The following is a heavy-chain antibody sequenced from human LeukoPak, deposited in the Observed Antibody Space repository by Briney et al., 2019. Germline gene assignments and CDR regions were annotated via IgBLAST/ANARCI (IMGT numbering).Heavy chain of an antibody. CDR2: IRSDGGDK. CDR1: GFTFSTYN. V-gene: IGHV3-30*02. Sequence: PGGSLRLSCAASGFTFSTYNMHWVRQAPGKGLEWVAFIRSDGGDKYYADSVKGRFTISRDNSKNTIHLQMNSLRAEDTAVYYCARDLSYYDFWSGLNWFDPWGQGTLVTVSS. J-gene: IGHJ5*02. D-gene: IGHD3-3*01. CDR3: ARDLSYYDFWSGLNWFDP.